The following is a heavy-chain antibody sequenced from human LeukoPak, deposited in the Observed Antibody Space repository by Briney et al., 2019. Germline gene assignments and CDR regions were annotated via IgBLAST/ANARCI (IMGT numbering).Heavy chain of an antibody. CDR2: IFPGDSDT. CDR3: TRERPGSSGWYTH. V-gene: IGHV5-51*01. D-gene: IGHD6-19*01. Sequence: GKSLKISCKGFGSSFISYWIGWVRQMPGKGLEWMGIIFPGDSDTRYSPSFLGEVTFSVDMSTATAYLEWSSLKASDSAMYYCTRERPGSSGWYTHWGQGTLVTVSS. J-gene: IGHJ4*02. CDR1: GSSFISYW.